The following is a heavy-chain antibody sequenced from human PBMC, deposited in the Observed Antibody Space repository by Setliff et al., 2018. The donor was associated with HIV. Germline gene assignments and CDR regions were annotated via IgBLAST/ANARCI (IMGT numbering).Heavy chain of an antibody. J-gene: IGHJ4*01. Sequence: ASVKVSCKVSGFTFTDHSIHWVRQAPGKGLEWMGLIDPEDEKTIYAEKFQGRVTITADTSTNLVYMDLSGLRSEDTAIYYCAALAAAHPFDYWGQGTLVTVSS. CDR3: AALAAAHPFDY. CDR1: GFTFTDHS. D-gene: IGHD6-13*01. CDR2: IDPEDEKT. V-gene: IGHV1-69-2*01.